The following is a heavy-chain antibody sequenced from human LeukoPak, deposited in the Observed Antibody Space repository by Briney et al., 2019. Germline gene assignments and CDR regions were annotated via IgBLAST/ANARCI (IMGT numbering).Heavy chain of an antibody. CDR1: GCTFTSYG. V-gene: IGHV1-18*01. CDR2: ISAYNGNT. Sequence: GASVKVSCKASGCTFTSYGISWVRQAPGQGLEWMGWISAYNGNTNYAQKLQGRVTMTTDTSTSTAYMELRSLRSDDTAVYYCARGIDYYDSSGYQYWGQGTLVTVSS. D-gene: IGHD3-22*01. J-gene: IGHJ4*02. CDR3: ARGIDYYDSSGYQY.